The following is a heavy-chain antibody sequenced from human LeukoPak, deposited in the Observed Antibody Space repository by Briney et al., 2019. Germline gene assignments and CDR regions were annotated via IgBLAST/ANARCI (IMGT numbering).Heavy chain of an antibody. CDR1: GFAFNNAW. D-gene: IGHD1/OR15-1a*01. CDR2: IYSGGST. J-gene: IGHJ4*02. V-gene: IGHV3-53*01. CDR3: ARLEQI. Sequence: GGSLRLSCAASGFAFNNAWMTWVRQAPGKGLEWVSVIYSGGSTYYADSVKGRFTISRDNSKNTLYLQMNSLRAEDTAVYYCARLEQIGGQGTLVTVSS.